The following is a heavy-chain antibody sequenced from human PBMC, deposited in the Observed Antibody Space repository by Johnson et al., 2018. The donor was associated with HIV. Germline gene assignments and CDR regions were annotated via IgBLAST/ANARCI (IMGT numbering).Heavy chain of an antibody. D-gene: IGHD1-14*01. CDR2: INSEGSST. CDR1: EFMFSNYW. V-gene: IGHV3-74*02. J-gene: IGHJ3*02. CDR3: AKVRSGIARGGAFDI. Sequence: EVQLVESGGGLVQPGGSLRLSCAASEFMFSNYWMHWVRQAPGKGLVWVSRINSEGSSTDSADSVKGRFTISRDNAKNSLYMQMNSLRAEDTALYYCAKVRSGIARGGAFDIWGQGTMVTVSS.